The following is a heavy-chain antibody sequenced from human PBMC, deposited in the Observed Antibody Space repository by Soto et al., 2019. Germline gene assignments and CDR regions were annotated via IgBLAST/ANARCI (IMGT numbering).Heavy chain of an antibody. CDR1: GGSISRYF. CDR2: IYYSVST. D-gene: IGHD4-17*01. V-gene: IGHV4-59*08. Sequence: SEPLSLTCTVAGGSISRYFWSWIRQPPGKGLEWIGYIYYSVSTNYNPSLKSRVTISVDTSKNQFSLKLSSVTAADTAVYYCARHETLHGDYDSRAQRNPLTVSS. J-gene: IGHJ1*01. CDR3: ARHETLHGDYDS.